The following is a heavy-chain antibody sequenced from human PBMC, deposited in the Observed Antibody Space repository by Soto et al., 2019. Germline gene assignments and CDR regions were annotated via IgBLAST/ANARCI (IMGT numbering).Heavy chain of an antibody. J-gene: IGHJ6*02. D-gene: IGHD2-2*01. Sequence: ASVKVSCKXSGYTFTGYYMHWVRQAPGQGLEWMGWINPNSGGTNYAQKFQGWVTMTRDTSISTAYMELSRLRSDDTAVYYCARARGVVVPAAGNYYYYYGMDVWGQGTTVTVSS. V-gene: IGHV1-2*04. CDR2: INPNSGGT. CDR1: GYTFTGYY. CDR3: ARARGVVVPAAGNYYYYYGMDV.